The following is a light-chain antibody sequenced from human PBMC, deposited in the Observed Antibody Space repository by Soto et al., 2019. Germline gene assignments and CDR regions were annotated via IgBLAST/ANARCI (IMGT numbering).Light chain of an antibody. CDR1: QGIRNG. CDR3: LQDYSYPYT. J-gene: IGKJ2*01. V-gene: IGKV1-6*01. Sequence: AIQMTQSPSSLSASVGDRVTITCRASQGIRNGLGWYQQKPGKAPNLLIFAASSVQSGVPSRFSGSGAGTDFTLTISSLQPEDFATYYCLQDYSYPYTFGQGTKLDIK. CDR2: AAS.